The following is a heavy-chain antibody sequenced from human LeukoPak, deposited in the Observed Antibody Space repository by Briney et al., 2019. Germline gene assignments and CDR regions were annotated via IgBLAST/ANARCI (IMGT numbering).Heavy chain of an antibody. D-gene: IGHD5-12*01. V-gene: IGHV1-69*01. CDR2: IIPIFGTA. CDR1: GGTFSSYA. J-gene: IGHJ4*02. CDR3: ARGYSGYDYPFDD. Sequence: SVKDSCKASGGTFSSYAISWVRQPPGQGLEWMGGIIPIFGTANYAQKFQGRVTITADESTSTAYMELSSLRSEDTAVYYCARGYSGYDYPFDDWGQGTLVTVSS.